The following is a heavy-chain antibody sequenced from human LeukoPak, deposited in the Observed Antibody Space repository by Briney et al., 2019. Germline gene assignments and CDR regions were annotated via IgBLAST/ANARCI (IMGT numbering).Heavy chain of an antibody. V-gene: IGHV1-46*01. D-gene: IGHD3-22*01. Sequence: ASVKVSCKASGYTFTSYYMHWVRQAPGQGREWMGIINPSGGSTSYAQKFQGRVTMTRDTSTSTVYMELSSLRSEDTAVYYCARDYYYDSSGYYYSFHDAFDIWGQGTMVTVSS. J-gene: IGHJ3*02. CDR3: ARDYYYDSSGYYYSFHDAFDI. CDR2: INPSGGST. CDR1: GYTFTSYY.